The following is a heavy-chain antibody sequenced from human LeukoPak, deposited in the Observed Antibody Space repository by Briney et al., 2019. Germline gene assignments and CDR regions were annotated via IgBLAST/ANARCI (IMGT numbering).Heavy chain of an antibody. Sequence: GGSLRLSCAASGFTFSNYWMSWARQAPGKGLEWVASIKQDGSEMYYVDSVKGRFTISRDNAKTSLYLQMNTLRVEDTAVYYCARAVRLTDYWGQGTLVTVSS. CDR2: IKQDGSEM. V-gene: IGHV3-7*01. CDR1: GFTFSNYW. J-gene: IGHJ4*02. CDR3: ARAVRLTDY. D-gene: IGHD2-2*01.